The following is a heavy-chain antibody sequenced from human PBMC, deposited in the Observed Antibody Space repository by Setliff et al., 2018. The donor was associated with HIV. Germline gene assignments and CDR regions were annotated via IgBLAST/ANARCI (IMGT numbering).Heavy chain of an antibody. CDR3: ARQARNRYDVLTGYSVL. CDR2: IFYTGST. CDR1: GDSIISNTYY. V-gene: IGHV4-39*01. J-gene: IGHJ4*02. D-gene: IGHD3-9*01. Sequence: SETLSLTCSVSGDSIISNTYYWGWIRQPPGKGPEWIASIFYTGSTFYTSSLKSRVRISMDKPKNQFSLELTSVTTEDTAVFYCARQARNRYDVLTGYSVLWGQGILVTVSS.